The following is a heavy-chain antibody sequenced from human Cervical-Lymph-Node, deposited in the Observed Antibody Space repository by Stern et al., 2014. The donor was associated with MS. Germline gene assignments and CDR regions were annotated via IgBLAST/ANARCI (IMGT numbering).Heavy chain of an antibody. V-gene: IGHV4-30-2*01. J-gene: IGHJ4*02. CDR2: IIHSGSP. CDR3: ARIFGGNFDN. Sequence: QVQLQESGSGLVKPSQTLSLTCAVSGGSISSGDYSWSWIRPPPGKSLEWIGFIIHSGSPYFNPSLKSRFSISVDRSKNQFALKLSSVTAADTAMYYCARIFGGNFDNWGQGTLVTVSS. CDR1: GGSISSGDYS. D-gene: IGHD4-23*01.